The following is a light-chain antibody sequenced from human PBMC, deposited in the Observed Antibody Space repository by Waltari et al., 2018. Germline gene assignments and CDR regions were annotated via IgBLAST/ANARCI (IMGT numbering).Light chain of an antibody. CDR3: SSYAGNNVV. V-gene: IGLV2-8*01. J-gene: IGLJ2*01. Sequence: QSALTQPPSASGSPGQSVSISCTGTSSHVGGLKYFSWYQQHPGQAPKLLIYEVSKRPSGVPDRFSGSKSGNTASLTVSGLQVEDEAGYYCSSYAGNNVVFGGGTKLTVL. CDR2: EVS. CDR1: SSHVGGLKY.